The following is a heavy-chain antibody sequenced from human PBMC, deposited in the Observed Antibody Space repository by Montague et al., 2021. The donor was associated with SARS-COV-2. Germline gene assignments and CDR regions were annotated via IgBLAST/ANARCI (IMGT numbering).Heavy chain of an antibody. J-gene: IGHJ4*02. CDR3: ARGSTVTHY. CDR1: GGSFSGYY. Sequence: SETLSLTCAVYGGSFSGYYWSWIRQPPGKGLEWIGEINHSGSTNYNPFLKSRVTISVDTSKNQFSLKLSSVTAADTAVYYCARGSTVTHYWGQGTLVTVSS. CDR2: INHSGST. V-gene: IGHV4-34*01. D-gene: IGHD4-17*01.